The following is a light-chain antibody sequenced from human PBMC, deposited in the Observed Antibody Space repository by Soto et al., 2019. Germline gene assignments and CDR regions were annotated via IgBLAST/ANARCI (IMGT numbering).Light chain of an antibody. J-gene: IGKJ1*01. V-gene: IGKV1-39*01. CDR3: QQSYSTLRT. CDR1: QSMSSY. CDR2: ASS. Sequence: DIQRNQSPSSLSASVGDRVAITCRASQSMSSYLNWYQQKPGKAPKILIYASSSLQSGVPSRFSGSGSGTDFTLTISSLQPEDFSTYYCQQSYSTLRTFGQGTKVEIK.